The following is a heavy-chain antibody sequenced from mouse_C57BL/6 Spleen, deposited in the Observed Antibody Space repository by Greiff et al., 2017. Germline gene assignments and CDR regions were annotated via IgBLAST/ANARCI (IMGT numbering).Heavy chain of an antibody. Sequence: QVQLQQPGAELVKPGASVKLSCKASGYTFTSYWMHWVKQRHGRGLEWIGRIDPNSGGTKYTEKLKSKATLTVDKPSSTAYMQLSSLTSEDAAVYYCARSNYGSPAMDYWGQGTSGTVSS. V-gene: IGHV1-72*01. J-gene: IGHJ4*01. D-gene: IGHD1-1*01. CDR3: ARSNYGSPAMDY. CDR1: GYTFTSYW. CDR2: IDPNSGGT.